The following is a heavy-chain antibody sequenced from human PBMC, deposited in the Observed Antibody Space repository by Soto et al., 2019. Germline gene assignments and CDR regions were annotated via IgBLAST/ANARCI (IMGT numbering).Heavy chain of an antibody. CDR1: GYTFTRNG. D-gene: IGHD1-26*01. V-gene: IGHV1-18*01. CDR3: VKALDTNSGPWSDV. J-gene: IGHJ6*02. Sequence: QVHLVQSGAEVKKPGASVNVSCKTSGYTFTRNGISWVRQAPGQGLEWMGGISPNRGNIKYAQKLTGRVIITTDKSTSTAYMELRSLTSDDTALDYCVKALDTNSGPWSDVWGPGTTVTVSS. CDR2: ISPNRGNI.